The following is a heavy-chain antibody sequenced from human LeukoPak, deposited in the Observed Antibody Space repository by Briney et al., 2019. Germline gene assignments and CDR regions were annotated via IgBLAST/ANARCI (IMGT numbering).Heavy chain of an antibody. CDR2: INHSGST. V-gene: IGHV4-34*01. D-gene: IGHD2-2*01. Sequence: SETLSLTCAVYGGSFSGYYWSWIRQPPGKGLEWIGEINHSGSTNYNPSLKSRVTISVDTSKNQFSLKLSSVTAADTAVYYCAREPLGYCSSTSCYGVFDIWGQGTMVTVSS. J-gene: IGHJ3*02. CDR1: GGSFSGYY. CDR3: AREPLGYCSSTSCYGVFDI.